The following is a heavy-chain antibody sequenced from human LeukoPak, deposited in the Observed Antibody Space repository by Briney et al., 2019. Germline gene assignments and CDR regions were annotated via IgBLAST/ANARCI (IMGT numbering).Heavy chain of an antibody. CDR1: GFTFSSYS. J-gene: IGHJ6*02. Sequence: GGSLRLSCEASGFTFSSYSMNWVRQAPGKGLEWVSSISSSSSYIYYADSVKGRFTISRDNAKNSLYLQMNSLRAEDTAVYYCARDRRSRQQGGITMIVVPLGPCMDVWGQGTTVTVSS. V-gene: IGHV3-21*01. CDR2: ISSSSSYI. CDR3: ARDRRSRQQGGITMIVVPLGPCMDV. D-gene: IGHD3-22*01.